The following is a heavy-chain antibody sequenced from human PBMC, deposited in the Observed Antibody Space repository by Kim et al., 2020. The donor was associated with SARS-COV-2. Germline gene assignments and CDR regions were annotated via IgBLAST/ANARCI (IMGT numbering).Heavy chain of an antibody. D-gene: IGHD3-22*01. J-gene: IGHJ3*01. V-gene: IGHV3-23*01. CDR2: ISGSGTTT. Sequence: GGSLRLSCAASGFTFSDYAMSWVRQAPGKGLEWVSSISGSGTTTSAAVSVKGRFMISRDNAKNTVFLKMNSLRADDRAVYYCARDGDIGGYDAFDCWGQGTMVTVSS. CDR3: ARDGDIGGYDAFDC. CDR1: GFTFSDYA.